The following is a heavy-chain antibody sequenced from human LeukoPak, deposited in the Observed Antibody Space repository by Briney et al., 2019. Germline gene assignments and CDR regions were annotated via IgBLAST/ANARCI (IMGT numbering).Heavy chain of an antibody. V-gene: IGHV3-64D*09. CDR1: GFTFSSYA. D-gene: IGHD3-22*01. Sequence: GGSLRLSCSASGFTFSSYAMHWVRQAPGKGLEYVSAISSNGGRTYYPDSVKGRFTISRDNSKNTLYLQMGSLRAEDTAVYYCVKSSEHFSDSRSDYWGQGTLVTVSS. CDR2: ISSNGGRT. J-gene: IGHJ4*02. CDR3: VKSSEHFSDSRSDY.